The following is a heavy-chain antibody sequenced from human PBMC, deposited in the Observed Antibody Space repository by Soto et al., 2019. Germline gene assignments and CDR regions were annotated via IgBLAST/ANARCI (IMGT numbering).Heavy chain of an antibody. CDR1: GFTFNMYT. J-gene: IGHJ3*02. D-gene: IGHD6-13*01. V-gene: IGHV3-23*01. CDR3: AKDGATVGTPDAFDI. Sequence: GGSLRLSCATSGFTFNMYTMGWVRQAPGRGLEWVSAISPSGDSTYYADSVKGRFTISRDNSKNTLYLQLNSLRAEDTAVYYCAKDGATVGTPDAFDIWGRGTMVTVSS. CDR2: ISPSGDST.